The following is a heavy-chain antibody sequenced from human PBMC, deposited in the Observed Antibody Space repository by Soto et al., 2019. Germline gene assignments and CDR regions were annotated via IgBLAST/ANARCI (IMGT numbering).Heavy chain of an antibody. Sequence: HPGGSLRLSCAASGFTFSMYAITWVRQAPVKGLEWVSGISGGGGSTYYADSVKGRFTISRDNSKNTLYLQMNSLGVEDTAVYYCAKAPYYDFWSGRKMYNWSDPWGQGTLVTVSS. CDR1: GFTFSMYA. CDR3: AKAPYYDFWSGRKMYNWSDP. V-gene: IGHV3-23*01. D-gene: IGHD3-3*01. CDR2: ISGGGGST. J-gene: IGHJ5*02.